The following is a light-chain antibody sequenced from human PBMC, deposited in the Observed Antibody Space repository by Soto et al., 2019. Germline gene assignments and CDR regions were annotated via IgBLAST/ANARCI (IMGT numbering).Light chain of an antibody. V-gene: IGKV1-5*03. CDR1: QSISSW. CDR2: KAS. Sequence: DIQMTQSPSTLSASVGDRVTITCRASQSISSWLAWYQQKPGKAPKLLIYKASSLESGVPSRFSGSGSGTEFILTISSLQPDDVATYYCQQYSGYSRTFGQGTKVGIK. CDR3: QQYSGYSRT. J-gene: IGKJ1*01.